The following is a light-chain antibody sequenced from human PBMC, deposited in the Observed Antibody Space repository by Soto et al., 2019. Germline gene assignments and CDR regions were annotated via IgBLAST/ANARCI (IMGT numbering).Light chain of an antibody. J-gene: IGKJ5*01. Sequence: LTPSPDTLSSPPEGRATLSYRAIQSIRSERVARYQQKPGQDPRIVIFRASTRATGVPARLSGSGAGTEFSLTISGLLSEDFAVYYCQEYNNCLRLTFGQGTRLEIK. CDR2: RAS. CDR1: QSIRSER. CDR3: QEYNNCLRLT. V-gene: IGKV3-15*01.